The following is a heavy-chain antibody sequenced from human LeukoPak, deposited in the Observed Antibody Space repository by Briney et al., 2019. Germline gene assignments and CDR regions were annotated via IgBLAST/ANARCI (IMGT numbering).Heavy chain of an antibody. CDR3: ARDQVIGCSSGWDFDY. CDR1: VYTFTSSY. Sequence: ASVKLSCTASVYTFTSSYMHWVRQAPGQGLEWMGIINPSGGSTSSAQTFQGRGTMTRDTSTRTVYMEVSSLRSEDTAVYYCARDQVIGCSSGWDFDYWGQGTLVTVS. CDR2: INPSGGST. D-gene: IGHD6-19*01. J-gene: IGHJ4*02. V-gene: IGHV1-46*01.